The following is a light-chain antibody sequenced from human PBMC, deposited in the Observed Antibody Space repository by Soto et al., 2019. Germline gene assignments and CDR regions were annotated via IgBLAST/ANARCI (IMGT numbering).Light chain of an antibody. CDR3: QQYGSSGT. Sequence: DMVLTQSPATLSLSPGERATISCLASQTVRSSSLAWYQQKPGQAPRLLIFGASTRAAGFPDRFSGSGSGTDFTLTISRLEPEDFAVYYCQQYGSSGTFGQGTKVDIK. CDR2: GAS. V-gene: IGKV3-20*01. CDR1: QTVRSSS. J-gene: IGKJ1*01.